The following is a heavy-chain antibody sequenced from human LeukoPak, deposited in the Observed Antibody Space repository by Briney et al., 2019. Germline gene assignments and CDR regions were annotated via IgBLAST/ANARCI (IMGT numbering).Heavy chain of an antibody. D-gene: IGHD5-18*01. CDR2: ISYDGSNK. CDR1: GFTFSSYA. V-gene: IGHV3-30-3*01. J-gene: IGHJ4*02. Sequence: PGGSLRLSCAASGFTFSSYAMHWVRQAPGKGLEWVAVISYDGSNKYYADSVKGRLTISRDNSKNTLYLQMNSLRAEDTAVYYCARTVDTAMVTIDSWGQGTLVTVSS. CDR3: ARTVDTAMVTIDS.